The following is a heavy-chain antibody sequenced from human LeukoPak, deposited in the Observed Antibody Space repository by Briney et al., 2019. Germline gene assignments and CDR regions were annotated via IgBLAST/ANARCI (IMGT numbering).Heavy chain of an antibody. CDR2: ISGSGGST. D-gene: IGHD5-18*01. CDR1: GFTFSSYA. Sequence: PGGSLRLSCAASGFTFSSYAMSWVRQAPGKGLEWVSAISGSGGSTYYADSVKGRFTISRDNSKNTLYLQRNSLRAEDTAVYYCAKVNSYRPTYDMDVWGKGTTVTVTS. V-gene: IGHV3-23*01. J-gene: IGHJ6*03. CDR3: AKVNSYRPTYDMDV.